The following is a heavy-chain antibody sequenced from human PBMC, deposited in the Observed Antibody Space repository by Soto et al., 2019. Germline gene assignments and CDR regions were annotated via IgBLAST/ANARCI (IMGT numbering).Heavy chain of an antibody. D-gene: IGHD6-19*01. CDR2: IRATIYGATT. Sequence: GGSLRLSCTASGFTFVAYTMAWGRQAPGKGLEWVGSIRATIYGATTDYAASVRDRFVISRDDSKGVAYLQMNSLRNEDTAVYSCSRVREWLIRRRFRYHGLDVWGQGTTVTVSS. J-gene: IGHJ6*02. CDR3: SRVREWLIRRRFRYHGLDV. CDR1: GFTFVAYT. V-gene: IGHV3-49*04.